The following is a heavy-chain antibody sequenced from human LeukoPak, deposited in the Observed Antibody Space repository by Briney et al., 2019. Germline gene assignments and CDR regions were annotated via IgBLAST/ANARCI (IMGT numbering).Heavy chain of an antibody. D-gene: IGHD3-16*02. CDR2: ISGSGGST. J-gene: IGHJ4*02. Sequence: PGGSLRLSCAASGFTFSSYAMSWVRQAPGKGLEWVSAISGSGGSTYYADSVKGRFTISRDNPKNTLYLQMNSLRAEDTAVYYCAKVRDYVWGSYQYYFDYWGQGTLVTVSS. CDR3: AKVRDYVWGSYQYYFDY. CDR1: GFTFSSYA. V-gene: IGHV3-23*01.